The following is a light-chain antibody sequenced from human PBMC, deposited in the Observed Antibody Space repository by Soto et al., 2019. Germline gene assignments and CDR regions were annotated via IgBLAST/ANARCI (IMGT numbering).Light chain of an antibody. Sequence: VIWMTQSPSLLSASTGDRVTFSCRLSQGFSSYLAWYQQKPGKAPELLIYAASTLQSGVPSRFSGSGSGTDFTLTISCLQSEDFATYYCQQYYSFPQTFGQGTKVEIK. CDR2: AAS. V-gene: IGKV1D-8*01. CDR3: QQYYSFPQT. J-gene: IGKJ1*01. CDR1: QGFSSY.